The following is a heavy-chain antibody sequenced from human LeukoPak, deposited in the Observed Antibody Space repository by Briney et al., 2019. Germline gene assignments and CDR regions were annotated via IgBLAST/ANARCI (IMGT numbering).Heavy chain of an antibody. Sequence: GGFLRLSCIASGFTLSDAWMNWVRQAPGKGLEWVGQIKRKTERETTDYAAAVNGRFTISRDDSKNMVFLEMNSLKTEDSAVYYCSGDFSGTDAAFDIWGQGTMVTVS. CDR2: IKRKTERETT. CDR1: GFTLSDAW. CDR3: SGDFSGTDAAFDI. V-gene: IGHV3-15*05. J-gene: IGHJ3*02. D-gene: IGHD4-23*01.